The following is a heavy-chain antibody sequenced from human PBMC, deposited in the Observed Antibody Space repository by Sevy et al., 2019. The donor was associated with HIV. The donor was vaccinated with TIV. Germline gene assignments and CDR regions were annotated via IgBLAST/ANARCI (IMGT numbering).Heavy chain of an antibody. CDR1: GFTFSVYE. CDR3: VREGVGGYSYSLDC. J-gene: IGHJ4*02. V-gene: IGHV3-48*03. Sequence: GGSLRLSCAASGFTFSVYEMNWVRQAPGKGLEWIAYISSPPNTIYYADSVRGRFTISRDNAKNSLYLQMNSLRAEDTAVYYCVREGVGGYSYSLDCWGQGTLVTVSS. D-gene: IGHD5-18*01. CDR2: ISSPPNTI.